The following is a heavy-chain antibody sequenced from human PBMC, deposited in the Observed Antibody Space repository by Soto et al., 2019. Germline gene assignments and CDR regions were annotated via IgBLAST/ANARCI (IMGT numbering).Heavy chain of an antibody. V-gene: IGHV1-69*12. Sequence: QVQLVQSGDEVKKPGSSVKVSCKASGGTFSSYAISWVRQAPGQGLEWMGGIIPIFGTANYAQKFQGRVTITADDSTSTAYMELSSLRSEDTAVYYCARGRHWEATVRYGMDVWGQGTTVTVSS. J-gene: IGHJ6*02. CDR2: IIPIFGTA. CDR3: ARGRHWEATVRYGMDV. CDR1: GGTFSSYA. D-gene: IGHD4-17*01.